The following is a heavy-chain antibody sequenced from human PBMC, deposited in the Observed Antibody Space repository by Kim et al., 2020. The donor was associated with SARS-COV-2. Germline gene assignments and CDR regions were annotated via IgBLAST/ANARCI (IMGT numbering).Heavy chain of an antibody. CDR1: GFTVSSNY. J-gene: IGHJ6*02. CDR3: SRTATLSSYYYNGMDV. D-gene: IGHD6-25*01. Sequence: GGSLRLSCAASGFTVSSNYMNWVRQAPGKGLEWVSVIYADGSTYYADSVKGRSTISRDIYTNTLYLQLSSLRAEDTAAYYCSRTATLSSYYYNGMDVWG. V-gene: IGHV3-53*01. CDR2: IYADGST.